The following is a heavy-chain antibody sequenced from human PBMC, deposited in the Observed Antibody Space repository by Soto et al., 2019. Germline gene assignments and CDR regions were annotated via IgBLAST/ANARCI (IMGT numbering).Heavy chain of an antibody. CDR2: TIPIFGTA. V-gene: IGHV1-69*13. Sequence: VKVSCKASGYTFTSYGISWVRQAPGQGLEWMGGTIPIFGTANYAQKFQGRVTITADESTSTAYMELSSLRSEDTAVYYCARVXXXXXXXXXXXXVXXFWGQGXTVTGS. CDR1: GYTFTSYG. J-gene: IGHJ6*02. CDR3: ARVXXXXXXXXXXXXVXXF.